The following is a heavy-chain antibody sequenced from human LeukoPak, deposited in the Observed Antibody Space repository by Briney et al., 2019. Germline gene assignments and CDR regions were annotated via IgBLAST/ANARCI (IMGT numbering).Heavy chain of an antibody. Sequence: PSETLSLTCTVSGGSISSSSYYWGWIRQPPGKGLEWIGYIYYSGSSNYNPSLKSRVTISLDASRNQVSLKLYSVTAADTAVYYCARAKKTVAGFFDYWGQGPLVTVSS. CDR1: GGSISSSSYY. J-gene: IGHJ4*02. CDR2: IYYSGSS. D-gene: IGHD6-19*01. CDR3: ARAKKTVAGFFDY. V-gene: IGHV4-61*05.